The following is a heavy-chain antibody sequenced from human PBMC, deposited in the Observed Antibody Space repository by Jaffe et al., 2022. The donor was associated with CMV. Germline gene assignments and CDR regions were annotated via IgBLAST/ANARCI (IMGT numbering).Heavy chain of an antibody. CDR1: GGSFSGYY. J-gene: IGHJ4*02. V-gene: IGHV4-34*01. D-gene: IGHD3-3*01. Sequence: QVQLQQWGAGLLKPSETLSLTCAVYGGSFSGYYWSWIRQPPGKGLEWIGEINHSGSTNYNPSLKSRVTISVDTSKNQFSLKLSSVTAADTAVYYCARGPLDWGGPLDYDFWSGYYLGYYFDYWGQGTLVTVSS. CDR3: ARGPLDWGGPLDYDFWSGYYLGYYFDY. CDR2: INHSGST.